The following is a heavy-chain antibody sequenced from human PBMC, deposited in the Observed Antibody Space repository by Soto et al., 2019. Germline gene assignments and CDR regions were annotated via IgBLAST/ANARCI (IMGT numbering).Heavy chain of an antibody. Sequence: PGGSLRLSCAASGFTFSSYGMHWVRQAPGKGLEWVAVISYDGSNKYYADSVKGRFTISRDNSKNTLYLQMNSLRAEDTAVYYCAKTYSSSWYDYFDYWGQGTLVTVSS. CDR3: AKTYSSSWYDYFDY. CDR2: ISYDGSNK. V-gene: IGHV3-30*18. D-gene: IGHD6-13*01. CDR1: GFTFSSYG. J-gene: IGHJ4*02.